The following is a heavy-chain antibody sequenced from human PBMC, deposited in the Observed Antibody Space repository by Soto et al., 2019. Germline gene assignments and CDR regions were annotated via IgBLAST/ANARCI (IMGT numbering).Heavy chain of an antibody. CDR1: GGSISSYY. D-gene: IGHD5-18*01. Sequence: SETLSLTCTVSGGSISSYYWSWIRQPPGKGLEWIGYIYYSGSTNYNPSLKSRVTISVNTSKNQFSLKLSSVTAADTAVYYCARGRTAMVQFDYWGQGTLVTVSS. V-gene: IGHV4-59*01. CDR3: ARGRTAMVQFDY. J-gene: IGHJ4*02. CDR2: IYYSGST.